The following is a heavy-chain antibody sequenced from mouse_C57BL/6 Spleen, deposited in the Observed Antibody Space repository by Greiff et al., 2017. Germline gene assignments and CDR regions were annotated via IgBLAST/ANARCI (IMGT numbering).Heavy chain of an antibody. CDR3: ARSDDGYYHVYLDY. CDR1: GYTFTSYW. D-gene: IGHD2-3*01. CDR2: IDPSDSET. J-gene: IGHJ2*01. Sequence: QVQLQQPGAELVRPGSSVKLSCKASGYTFTSYWMHWVKQRPIQGLEWIGNIDPSDSETHYNQKFKDKATLTVDKSSSTAYMQLSSLTSEDSAVYYCARSDDGYYHVYLDYWGQGTTLTVSS. V-gene: IGHV1-52*01.